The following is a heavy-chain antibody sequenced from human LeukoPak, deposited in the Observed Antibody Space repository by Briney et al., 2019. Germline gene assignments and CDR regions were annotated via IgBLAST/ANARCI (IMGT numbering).Heavy chain of an antibody. CDR3: AKEAAAAGNNWFDP. Sequence: GASVKVSCKASGYTFTDYYIHWVRQAPGQGLEWMGWTIPNTGVTNYAQKFQGGVTMTRDTSISTAYMELSSLTSDDTAVYYCAKEAAAAGNNWFDPWGQGTLVTVFS. V-gene: IGHV1-2*02. J-gene: IGHJ5*02. CDR2: TIPNTGVT. CDR1: GYTFTDYY. D-gene: IGHD6-13*01.